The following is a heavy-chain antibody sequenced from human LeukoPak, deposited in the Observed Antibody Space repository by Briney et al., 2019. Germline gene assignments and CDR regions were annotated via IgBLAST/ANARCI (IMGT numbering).Heavy chain of an antibody. CDR1: GFTFSDYY. CDR2: ISSSGSTI. V-gene: IGHV3-11*01. CDR3: ARDIVGATSDYFDY. D-gene: IGHD1-26*01. Sequence: GGSLRLSCAASGFTFSDYYMSGIRQAPGKGLEGVSYISSSGSTIYYADSVKGRFTISRDNAKNSLYLQMNSLRAEDTAVYYCARDIVGATSDYFDYWGQGTLVTVSS. J-gene: IGHJ4*02.